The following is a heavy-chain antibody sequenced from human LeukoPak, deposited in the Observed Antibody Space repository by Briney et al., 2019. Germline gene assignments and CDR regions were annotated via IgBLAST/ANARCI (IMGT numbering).Heavy chain of an antibody. J-gene: IGHJ4*02. D-gene: IGHD1-26*01. V-gene: IGHV3-48*03. CDR1: GFTFSSFE. CDR2: ISSSGNTI. Sequence: PGGSLILSCAVSGFTFSSFEFNWVRQAPGKGLEWVSYISSSGNTIYYADSVKGRITISRDNAKNSLYLQMNSLRAEDTAVYYCASGSYSPFEYWGQGTLVTVSS. CDR3: ASGSYSPFEY.